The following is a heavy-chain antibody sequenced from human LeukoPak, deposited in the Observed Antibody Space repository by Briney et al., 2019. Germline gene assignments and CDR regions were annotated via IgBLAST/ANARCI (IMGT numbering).Heavy chain of an antibody. CDR1: GYTFTSYA. D-gene: IGHD3-10*01. J-gene: IGHJ4*02. CDR2: INAGNGNT. CDR3: ARGLYYYGSGSYYAFDY. Sequence: ASVKVSRKASGYTFTSYAMHWVRQAPGQRLEWMGWINAGNGNTKYSQKFQGRVTITRDTSASTAYMELSSLRSEDTAVYYCARGLYYYGSGSYYAFDYWGQGTLVTVSS. V-gene: IGHV1-3*01.